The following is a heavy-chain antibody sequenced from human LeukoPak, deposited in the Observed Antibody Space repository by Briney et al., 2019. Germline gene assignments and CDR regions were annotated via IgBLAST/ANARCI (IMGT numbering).Heavy chain of an antibody. CDR3: AKNRGYSWQYFFDY. Sequence: GGSLRLSCAASGFTFSNYAMSWVRQAPGKGLEWVSAISGGDGPTYYADSVKGRFTISRDNSKNTLYLQMNSLRAEDAAVYFCAKNRGYSWQYFFDYWGQGTLVTVSS. CDR1: GFTFSNYA. V-gene: IGHV3-23*01. D-gene: IGHD6-25*01. J-gene: IGHJ4*02. CDR2: ISGGDGPT.